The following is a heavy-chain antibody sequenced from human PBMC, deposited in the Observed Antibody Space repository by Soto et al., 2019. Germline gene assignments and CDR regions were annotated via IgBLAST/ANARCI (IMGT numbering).Heavy chain of an antibody. J-gene: IGHJ6*02. CDR3: ARVLQSYYYYGMDV. Sequence: SETLSLTCAVSGYSISSGYYWGWIRQPPGKGLEWIGSIYHSGSTYYNPSLKSRVTISVDTSKNQFSLKLSSVTAADTAVYYCARVLQSYYYYGMDVWGQGTTVTVS. CDR1: GYSISSGYY. D-gene: IGHD1-1*01. CDR2: IYHSGST. V-gene: IGHV4-38-2*01.